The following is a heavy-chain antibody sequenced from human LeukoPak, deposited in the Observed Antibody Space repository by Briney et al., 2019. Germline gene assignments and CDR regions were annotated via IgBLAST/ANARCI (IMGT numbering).Heavy chain of an antibody. V-gene: IGHV4-61*01. CDR1: GGSVSNGSYY. Sequence: SETLSLTCTVSGGSVSNGSYYWSWIRQPPGKGLEWIGNMHYSGSSNYNPSLKSRVTISVDSSMTQFSLLLTSATAADTAVYYCARDSLLRGSGWDYWYFDLWGRGTLVTVSS. D-gene: IGHD6-25*01. CDR3: ARDSLLRGSGWDYWYFDL. CDR2: MHYSGSS. J-gene: IGHJ2*01.